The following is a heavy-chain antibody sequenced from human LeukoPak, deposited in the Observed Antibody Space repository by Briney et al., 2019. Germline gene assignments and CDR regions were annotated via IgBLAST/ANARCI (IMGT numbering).Heavy chain of an antibody. V-gene: IGHV3-23*01. D-gene: IGHD5/OR15-5a*01. CDR2: ITDSGGST. CDR3: AKDHRVYDKTPTAFDI. Sequence: GGSLRLSCAASGFTFSSYAMSWVRQAPGKGLEWVSAITDSGGSTYHADSVKGRFTISRDNSKNTLYLQMNSLRAEDTAVYYCAKDHRVYDKTPTAFDIWGQGTLVTVSS. CDR1: GFTFSSYA. J-gene: IGHJ3*02.